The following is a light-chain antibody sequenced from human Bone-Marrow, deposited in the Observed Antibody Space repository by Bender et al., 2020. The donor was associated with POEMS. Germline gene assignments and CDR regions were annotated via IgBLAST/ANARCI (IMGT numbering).Light chain of an antibody. CDR3: QVWATGSDHAV. Sequence: SYVLTQPPSVSVAPGQTARITCGGNNIGSQSVHWYQQRPGQAPVVVIYDDSDRPSSIPERFSGSNSGNTATLTISRVEAGDEADYYCQVWATGSDHAVFGGGTKLTVL. CDR1: NIGSQS. CDR2: DDS. V-gene: IGLV3-21*02. J-gene: IGLJ2*01.